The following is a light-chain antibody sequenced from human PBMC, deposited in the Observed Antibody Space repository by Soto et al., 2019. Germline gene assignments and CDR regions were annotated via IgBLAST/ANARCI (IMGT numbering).Light chain of an antibody. CDR1: QSVSSN. V-gene: IGKV3-15*01. J-gene: IGKJ1*01. CDR3: QQYNNWPPWT. CDR2: GAS. Sequence: EIVMTQSPATLSVSPGERATLSCRASQSVSSNLAWYQQKPGQAPRPLIYGASTRATGIPARFSGSGSGTEFTLTISSLRSEDFGVYYCQQYNNWPPWTFGQGTKVEIK.